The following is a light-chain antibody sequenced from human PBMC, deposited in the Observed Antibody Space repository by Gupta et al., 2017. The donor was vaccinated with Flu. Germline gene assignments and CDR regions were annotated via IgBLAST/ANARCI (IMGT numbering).Light chain of an antibody. V-gene: IGKV3-15*01. CDR3: QQYNNWPRT. Sequence: EIVMTQSPATLSVSPGERATLSCRASQSVSSNLAWYQQKPGQAPRPLIYGASTRATGIPARFSGSGSGTDFTLTISSLQSEDFAVYDCQQYNNWPRTFGQGTKVEIK. CDR1: QSVSSN. J-gene: IGKJ1*01. CDR2: GAS.